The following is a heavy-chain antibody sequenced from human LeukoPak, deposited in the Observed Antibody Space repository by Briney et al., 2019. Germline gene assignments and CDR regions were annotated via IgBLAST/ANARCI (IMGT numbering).Heavy chain of an antibody. CDR3: ARDVDTESSY. V-gene: IGHV3-23*01. Sequence: GGSLRLSCAASGFTFSSYAMSWVRQAPGKGLEWVSAISGSGGSTYYADSVKGRFTISRDNAKNSLFLQMNSLRAEDTAVYYCARDVDTESSYWGQGALVTVSS. D-gene: IGHD5-18*01. J-gene: IGHJ4*02. CDR2: ISGSGGST. CDR1: GFTFSSYA.